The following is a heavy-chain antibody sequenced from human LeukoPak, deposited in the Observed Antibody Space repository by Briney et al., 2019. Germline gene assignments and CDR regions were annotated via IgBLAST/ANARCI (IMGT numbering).Heavy chain of an antibody. CDR2: INPNSGGT. V-gene: IGHV1-2*04. Sequence: ASVKVSCKASGYTFTGYYMHWVRQAPGQGLEWMGWINPNSGGTNYAQKFQGWVTMTRDTSISTAYMELSRLRSDDTAVYYCARDPYGDVPSHPGKGYGMDVWGQGTTVTVSS. J-gene: IGHJ6*02. CDR1: GYTFTGYY. CDR3: ARDPYGDVPSHPGKGYGMDV. D-gene: IGHD4-17*01.